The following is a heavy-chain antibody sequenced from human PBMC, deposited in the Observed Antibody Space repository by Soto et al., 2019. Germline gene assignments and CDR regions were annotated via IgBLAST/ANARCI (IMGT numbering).Heavy chain of an antibody. CDR2: IKQDGSDK. Sequence: EVQLVESGGGLVQPGGSLRLSCVASGFTFSSSWMSWVRQAPGKGLEWVANIKQDGSDKYYVDSVEGRFTISRDNAKNSLYLQMNSLRDEDTAVYFCVRDRGYTGYDLQYWGQGALVAVSS. V-gene: IGHV3-7*01. J-gene: IGHJ4*02. D-gene: IGHD5-12*01. CDR3: VRDRGYTGYDLQY. CDR1: GFTFSSSW.